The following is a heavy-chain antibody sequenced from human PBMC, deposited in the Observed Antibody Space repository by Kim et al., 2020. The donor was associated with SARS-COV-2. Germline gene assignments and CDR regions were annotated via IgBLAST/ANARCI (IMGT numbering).Heavy chain of an antibody. CDR1: GYTFTSYY. Sequence: ASVKVSCKASGYTFTSYYMHWVRQAPGQGLEWMGIINPSGGSTSYAQKFQGRVTMTRDTSTSTVYMELSSLRSEDTAVYYCARAARGITIFGVVMLNYYGMDVWGQGTTVTVS. D-gene: IGHD3-3*01. J-gene: IGHJ6*02. CDR3: ARAARGITIFGVVMLNYYGMDV. V-gene: IGHV1-46*01. CDR2: INPSGGST.